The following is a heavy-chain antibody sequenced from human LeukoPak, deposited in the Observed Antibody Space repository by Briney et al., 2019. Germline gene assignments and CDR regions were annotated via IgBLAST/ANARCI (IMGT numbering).Heavy chain of an antibody. V-gene: IGHV4-59*08. J-gene: IGHJ4*02. D-gene: IGHD2-2*01. CDR3: ARHSGASIPALY. CDR2: IYYSGST. CDR1: GGSISSYY. Sequence: SETLSLTCTVSGGSISSYYWSWIRQPPGKGLEWIGYIYYSGSTNYNPSLKSRATISVDTSKNQFSLKLRSVTAADTAVYYCARHSGASIPALYWGQGTLVTVSS.